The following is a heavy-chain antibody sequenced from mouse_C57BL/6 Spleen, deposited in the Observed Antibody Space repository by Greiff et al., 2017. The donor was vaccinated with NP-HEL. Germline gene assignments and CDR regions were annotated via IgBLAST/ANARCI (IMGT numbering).Heavy chain of an antibody. J-gene: IGHJ2*01. V-gene: IGHV5-16*01. CDR1: GFTFSDYY. CDR2: INYDGSST. CDR3: ERVYDSYHGY. Sequence: EVNVVESEGGLVQPGSSMKLSCTASGFTFSDYYMAWVRQVPEKGLEWVANINYDGSSTYYLDSLKSRFIISRDNAKNILYLQMSSLKSEDTATYYCERVYDSYHGYWGQGTTLTVSS. D-gene: IGHD2-3*01.